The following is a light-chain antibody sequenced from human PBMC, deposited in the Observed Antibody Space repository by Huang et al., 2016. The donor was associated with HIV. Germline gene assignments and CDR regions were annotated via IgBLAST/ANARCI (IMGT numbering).Light chain of an antibody. CDR1: QIIGNK. CDR3: QQYNNWPLT. Sequence: EVVMTQSPATLSLSLGESATLSCRARQIIGNKLAWYQQKPGQAPRLLIYSASTRATGVPARFGGSGSVTEFTLTIAGLQSEDFAIYYCQQYNNWPLTFGGGTKVEIK. CDR2: SAS. J-gene: IGKJ4*01. V-gene: IGKV3-15*01.